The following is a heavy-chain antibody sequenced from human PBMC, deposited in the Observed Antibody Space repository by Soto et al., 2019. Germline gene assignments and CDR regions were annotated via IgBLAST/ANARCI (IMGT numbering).Heavy chain of an antibody. D-gene: IGHD6-6*01. J-gene: IGHJ4*02. V-gene: IGHV4-59*01. Sequence: SETLSLTCTVSGGSISSYYWSWIRQPPGKGLEWIGYIYYSGSTNYNPSLKSRVTISVDTSKNQFSLKLSSVTAADTAVYYCASFPLMGSISSSPYFDYWGQGTLAPVSS. CDR1: GGSISSYY. CDR3: ASFPLMGSISSSPYFDY. CDR2: IYYSGST.